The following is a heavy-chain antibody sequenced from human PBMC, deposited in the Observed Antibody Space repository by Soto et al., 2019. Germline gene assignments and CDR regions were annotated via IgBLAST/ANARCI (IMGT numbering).Heavy chain of an antibody. CDR3: ARDFYDYRLWLVNWFDP. CDR2: INAGNGNT. J-gene: IGHJ5*02. V-gene: IGHV1-3*01. Sequence: ASVKVSCKASGYTFTSYAMHWVRQAPGQRLEWMGWINAGNGNTKYSQKFQGRVTITRNTSASTAYMELSSLRSEDTAVYYCARDFYDYRLWLVNWFDPWGQGTLVTV. CDR1: GYTFTSYA. D-gene: IGHD3-16*01.